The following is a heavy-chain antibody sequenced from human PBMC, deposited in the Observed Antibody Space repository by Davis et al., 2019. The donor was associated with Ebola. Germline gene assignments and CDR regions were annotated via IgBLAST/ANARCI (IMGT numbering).Heavy chain of an antibody. CDR1: GFTFSSYA. Sequence: PGGSLRLSCAASGFTFSSYAMSWVRQAPGKGLEWVSGISGFGGSTYYADSVKGRFTISRDNSKNTLYLQMNSLRAEDTAVYYCANFGQEQPGGYFDYWGLGTLVTVSS. D-gene: IGHD3-16*01. CDR3: ANFGQEQPGGYFDY. V-gene: IGHV3-23*01. J-gene: IGHJ4*02. CDR2: ISGFGGST.